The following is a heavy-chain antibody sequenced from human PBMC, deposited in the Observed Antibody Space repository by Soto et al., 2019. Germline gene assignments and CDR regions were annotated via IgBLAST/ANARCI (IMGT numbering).Heavy chain of an antibody. D-gene: IGHD3-16*01. CDR1: GGSITDYY. V-gene: IGHV4-59*01. CDR3: ARAFAGFGAYWYFDL. CDR2: GYHSVSI. Sequence: SETLSLTCTVSGGSITDYYWSWIQQPPGKALEWMGYGYHSVSIHYNPSLKTRVTISADTSEHQFSLRLSSVTAADTAVYYCARAFAGFGAYWYFDLWGRGTLVT. J-gene: IGHJ2*01.